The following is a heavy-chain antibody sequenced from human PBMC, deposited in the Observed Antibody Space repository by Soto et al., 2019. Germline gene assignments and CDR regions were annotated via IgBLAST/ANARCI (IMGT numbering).Heavy chain of an antibody. CDR2: IKQDGNEK. V-gene: IGHV3-7*03. D-gene: IGHD1-26*01. Sequence: PGGSLRLSCAASGFTFSSYWMSWVRQAPGKGLEWVANIKQDGNEKYYVDSVKGRFTISRDNAKNSLYLQMNSLRAEDTAVDSWASPSLAFYYRLHRTLV. CDR3: ASPSLAFYY. CDR1: GFTFSSYW. J-gene: IGHJ4*01.